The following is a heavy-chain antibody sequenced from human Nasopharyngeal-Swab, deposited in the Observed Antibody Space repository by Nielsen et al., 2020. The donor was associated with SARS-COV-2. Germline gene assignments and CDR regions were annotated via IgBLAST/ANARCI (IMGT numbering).Heavy chain of an antibody. CDR2: IGYRADDT. J-gene: IGHJ5*02. Sequence: WIRKPPGKGLEWVSTIGYRADDTHYVDSVEGRFTVSRDDSKSTLFLQMNSLRGEDTAVYYCVRDLPYNGGSWGQGTLVTVSS. D-gene: IGHD5-24*01. CDR3: VRDLPYNGGS. V-gene: IGHV3-23*01.